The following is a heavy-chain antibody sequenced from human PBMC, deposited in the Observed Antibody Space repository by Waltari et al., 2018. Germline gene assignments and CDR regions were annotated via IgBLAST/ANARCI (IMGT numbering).Heavy chain of an antibody. Sequence: QVQLQQWGAGLLKPSETLSLTCAVYGGSFSGYYWSWIRQPPGKGLEWIGEINHSGSTNYNPSLKSRVTISVDTSKNQFSLKLSSVTAADTAVYYCARREVPAAIDDYWGQGTMVTVSS. V-gene: IGHV4-34*01. CDR1: GGSFSGYY. CDR3: ARREVPAAIDDY. D-gene: IGHD2-2*02. CDR2: INHSGST. J-gene: IGHJ3*01.